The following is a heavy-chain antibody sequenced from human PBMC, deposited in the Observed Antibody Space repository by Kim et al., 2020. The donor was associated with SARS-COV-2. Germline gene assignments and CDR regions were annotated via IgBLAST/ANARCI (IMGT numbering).Heavy chain of an antibody. Sequence: GGSLRHSCAASGFTFSDYYMSWIRQAPGKGLEWVSYISSSGTTIYYADSVKGRFTISRDNAKNSLYLQMNSLRAEDTAVYYCARDLIAAAHYFQHWGQGTLVTVSS. CDR2: ISSSGTTI. V-gene: IGHV3-11*01. CDR3: ARDLIAAAHYFQH. CDR1: GFTFSDYY. D-gene: IGHD6-13*01. J-gene: IGHJ1*01.